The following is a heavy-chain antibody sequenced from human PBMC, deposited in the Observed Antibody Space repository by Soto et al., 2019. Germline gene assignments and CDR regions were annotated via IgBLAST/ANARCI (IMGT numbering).Heavy chain of an antibody. J-gene: IGHJ4*02. CDR2: IIPIFGTA. Sequence: QVQLVQSGAEVKKPGSSVKVSCKASGGTFSSYAISWVRQAPGQGLEWMGGIIPIFGTANYAQKFQGRVTITADESTSTGYMELSSLRSEGTAVYYCARAEGYCSGGSCYSGGYWGQGTLVTVSS. CDR3: ARAEGYCSGGSCYSGGY. V-gene: IGHV1-69*01. D-gene: IGHD2-15*01. CDR1: GGTFSSYA.